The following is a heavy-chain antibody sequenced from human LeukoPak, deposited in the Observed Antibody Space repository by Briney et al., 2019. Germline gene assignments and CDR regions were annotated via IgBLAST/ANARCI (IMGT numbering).Heavy chain of an antibody. D-gene: IGHD1-26*01. CDR1: GFTFDDYG. CDR2: INWNGGST. J-gene: IGHJ4*02. Sequence: GGSLRLSCAASGFTFDDYGMSWVRQAPGKGLEWASGINWNGGSTGYADSVKGRFTISRDNAKNSLFLQVNSLRAEDTALYYCATSGSGGNYPLDYWGQGTLVTVSS. V-gene: IGHV3-20*04. CDR3: ATSGSGGNYPLDY.